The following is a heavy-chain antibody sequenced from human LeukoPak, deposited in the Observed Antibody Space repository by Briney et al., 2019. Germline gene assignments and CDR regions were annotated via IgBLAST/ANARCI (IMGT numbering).Heavy chain of an antibody. CDR2: IYSGGST. V-gene: IGHV3-53*05. J-gene: IGHJ4*02. Sequence: GGSLRLSCAASGFTVSSNYMSWVRQAPGKGLEWVSVIYSGGSTYYADSVKGRFTISRDNSKNSLYLQMNSLRTEDTALYYCAKGTSKYQLLRETFDYWGQGTLVTVSS. CDR3: AKGTSKYQLLRETFDY. CDR1: GFTVSSNY. D-gene: IGHD2-2*01.